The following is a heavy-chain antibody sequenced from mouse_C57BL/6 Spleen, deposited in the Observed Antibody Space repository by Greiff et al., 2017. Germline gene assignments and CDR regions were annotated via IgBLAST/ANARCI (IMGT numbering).Heavy chain of an antibody. D-gene: IGHD1-1*01. V-gene: IGHV8-12*01. CDR1: GFSLSTSGMG. CDR2: IYWDDDK. Sequence: QVQLKESGPGILQSSQTLSLTCSFSGFSLSTSGMGVSWIRQPSGKGLEWLAHIYWDDDKRYNPSLKSRLTISKDTSRNQVFLKITSVDTADTATYYCARSSSITTVVALYWYFDVWGTGTTVTVSS. J-gene: IGHJ1*03. CDR3: ARSSSITTVVALYWYFDV.